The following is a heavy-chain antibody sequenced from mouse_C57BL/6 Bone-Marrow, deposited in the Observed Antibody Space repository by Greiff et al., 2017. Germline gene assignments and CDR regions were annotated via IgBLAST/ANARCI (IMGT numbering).Heavy chain of an antibody. CDR2: ITHSGET. J-gene: IGHJ3*01. D-gene: IGHD2-3*01. CDR3: AEGLDGSGAY. CDR1: GFPITSGYY. V-gene: IGHV12-3*01. Sequence: VQGVESGPGLVKPSPSLFLTCSITGFPITSGYYWIWIRQPPGKPLEWMGYITHSGETFYNPSFQGPISITRETSKNQFFLQLNSVTTEDTAMYYCAEGLDGSGAYWGQGTLVTVSA.